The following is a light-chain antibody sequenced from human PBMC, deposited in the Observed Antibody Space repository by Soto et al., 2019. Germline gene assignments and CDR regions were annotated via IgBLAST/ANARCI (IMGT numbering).Light chain of an antibody. Sequence: EIVMTQSPATLSVSPGERATLSCRASQSVSSNLAWYQQKPGQAPRLLIYGASTRATGIPARFSGSGSGTDFNPPISSLQSEDLAVSYCQQYNNWPFTFGPGTIVDIK. CDR1: QSVSSN. V-gene: IGKV3-15*01. CDR2: GAS. CDR3: QQYNNWPFT. J-gene: IGKJ3*01.